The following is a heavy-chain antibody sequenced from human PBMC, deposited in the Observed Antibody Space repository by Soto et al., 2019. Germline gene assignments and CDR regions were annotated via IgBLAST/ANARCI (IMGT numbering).Heavy chain of an antibody. D-gene: IGHD2-15*01. CDR3: ARVHCINFYQGRVAFDM. Sequence: GGSLRLSCAASGFTFSHYGFHWVRQAPGRGLEWVAVIWFDGKNKYYADSVKGRFTISRDNSENTVYLQLNNLRVEDTAVYHCARVHCINFYQGRVAFDMWGQGTMVTLSS. CDR2: IWFDGKNK. J-gene: IGHJ3*02. CDR1: GFTFSHYG. V-gene: IGHV3-33*01.